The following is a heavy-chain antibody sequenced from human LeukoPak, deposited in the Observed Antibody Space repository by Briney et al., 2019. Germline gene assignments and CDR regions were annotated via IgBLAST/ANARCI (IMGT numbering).Heavy chain of an antibody. V-gene: IGHV1-8*01. Sequence: ASVKVSCKASGYTFTSYDINWVRQAPGQGLEWMGWMNPNSGNTGYAQKFQGRVTMTRNTSISTAYMELSSLRSEDTAVYYCARGAYYDSSGYYYFFRVHANNWFDPWGQGTLVTVSS. J-gene: IGHJ5*02. D-gene: IGHD3-22*01. CDR1: GYTFTSYD. CDR2: MNPNSGNT. CDR3: ARGAYYDSSGYYYFFRVHANNWFDP.